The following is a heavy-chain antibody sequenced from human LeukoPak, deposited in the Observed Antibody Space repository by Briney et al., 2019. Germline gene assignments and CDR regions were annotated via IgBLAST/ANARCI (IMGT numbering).Heavy chain of an antibody. V-gene: IGHV1-18*01. J-gene: IGHJ4*02. CDR2: ISSYNAHT. D-gene: IGHD5/OR15-5a*01. CDR1: GYTFTSYG. CDR3: ARGGEVDLMSTISPFDS. Sequence: ASVKVSCKASGYTFTSYGITWVPQVPGQGLEWLAWISSYNAHTKYAQNLQGGVSLTPDTSPGTAYMDLRSLRSDDTAVYYCARGGEVDLMSTISPFDSWGQGTLVTVSS.